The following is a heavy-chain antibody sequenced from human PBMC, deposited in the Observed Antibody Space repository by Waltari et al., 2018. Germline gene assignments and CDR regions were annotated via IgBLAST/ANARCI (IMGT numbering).Heavy chain of an antibody. V-gene: IGHV1-69*08. D-gene: IGHD4-17*01. CDR3: ARDSPFYGDYVGGMDV. Sequence: QVQLVQSGAEVKKPGSSVKVSCKASGGTFSSSALSWVRRAPGQGLEWMGRIIPIFGTANYAQKFQGRVTITADKSTSTAYMELSSLRSEDTAVYYCARDSPFYGDYVGGMDVWGQGTTVTVSS. CDR2: IIPIFGTA. CDR1: GGTFSSSA. J-gene: IGHJ6*02.